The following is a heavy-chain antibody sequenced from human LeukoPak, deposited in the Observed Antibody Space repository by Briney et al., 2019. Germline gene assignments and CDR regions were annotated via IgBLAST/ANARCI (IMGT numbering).Heavy chain of an antibody. CDR3: AKARYSSGPTDY. CDR2: INSDGSSA. V-gene: IGHV3-74*01. D-gene: IGHD6-19*01. J-gene: IGHJ4*02. CDR1: GFTFSSYW. Sequence: PGGSLRLSCAASGFTFSSYWMHWVRQAPGKGLVWVSRINSDGSSASYADSVKGRFTISRDNSKNTLYLQMNSLRAEDTAVYYCAKARYSSGPTDYWGQGTLVTVSS.